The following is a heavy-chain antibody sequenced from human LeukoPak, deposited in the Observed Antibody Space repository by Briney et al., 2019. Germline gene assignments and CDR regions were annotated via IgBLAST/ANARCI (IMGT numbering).Heavy chain of an antibody. CDR3: ARARASCSSTSCSNWFDP. D-gene: IGHD2-2*01. J-gene: IGHJ5*02. Sequence: ASVKVSCKASGYTFTGYYMHWVRQAPGQGLEWMGWINPNSGGTNYAQKFQGRVTMTRDTSISTAYMELSGLRSDDTAVYYCARARASCSSTSCSNWFDPWGQGTLVTVSS. CDR1: GYTFTGYY. CDR2: INPNSGGT. V-gene: IGHV1-2*02.